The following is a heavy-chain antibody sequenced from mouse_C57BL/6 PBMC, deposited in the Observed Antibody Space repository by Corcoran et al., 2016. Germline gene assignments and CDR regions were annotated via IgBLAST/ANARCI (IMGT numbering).Heavy chain of an antibody. V-gene: IGHV9-3*01. CDR2: INTYSGVP. CDR3: AREKIGYYYAMYY. D-gene: IGHD2-2*01. J-gene: IGHJ4*01. CDR1: RYTFATYG. Sequence: QIQLVQFGPERNKPGETVKISCKASRYTFATYGMSWVKQAPGKGLKWMGWINTYSGVPTYADDFKGRFAFSLETSASTAYLQINNLKNEDTATYFCAREKIGYYYAMYYWDQGPSVTVSS.